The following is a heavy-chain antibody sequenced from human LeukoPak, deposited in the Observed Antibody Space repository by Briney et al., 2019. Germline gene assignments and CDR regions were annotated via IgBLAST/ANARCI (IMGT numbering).Heavy chain of an antibody. V-gene: IGHV4-4*02. D-gene: IGHD3-3*01. CDR3: ARVGVGSYNFDY. Sequence: SETLSLTCAVSGGSISNSYWWSWVRQPPGKGLEWIGEIYHSGSTNYNPSLKSRVTISVDKSKNQFSVILSSVTVADTAVYYCARVGVGSYNFDYWGQGTLVTVSS. CDR2: IYHSGST. CDR1: GGSISNSYW. J-gene: IGHJ4*02.